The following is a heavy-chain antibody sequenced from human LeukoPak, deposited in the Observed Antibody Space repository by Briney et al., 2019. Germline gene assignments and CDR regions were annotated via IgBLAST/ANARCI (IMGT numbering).Heavy chain of an antibody. J-gene: IGHJ4*02. CDR3: ARLSYYDSSGYYKGNLDY. CDR1: GYSFTSYW. CDR2: IYPGDSDT. D-gene: IGHD3-22*01. Sequence: GESLKISXKGSGYSFTSYWIGWVHQMPGKGLEWMGIIYPGDSDTRYSPSFQGQVTISADKSISTAYLQWSSLKASDTAMYYCARLSYYDSSGYYKGNLDYWGQGTLVTVSS. V-gene: IGHV5-51*07.